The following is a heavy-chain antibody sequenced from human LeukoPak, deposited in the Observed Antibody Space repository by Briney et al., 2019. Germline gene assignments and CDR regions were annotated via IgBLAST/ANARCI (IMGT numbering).Heavy chain of an antibody. D-gene: IGHD3-10*01. CDR2: INHSGST. CDR1: GGSFSGYF. CDR3: ARGRPHWGSGSYYNY. J-gene: IGHJ4*02. Sequence: SETLSLTCAVYGGSFSGYFWSWIRQPPGKGLEWIGEINHSGSTNYNPSLKSRVTISLDTSKNQFSLKLSSVTAADTAVYYCARGRPHWGSGSYYNYWGRGPRVTVSS. V-gene: IGHV4-34*01.